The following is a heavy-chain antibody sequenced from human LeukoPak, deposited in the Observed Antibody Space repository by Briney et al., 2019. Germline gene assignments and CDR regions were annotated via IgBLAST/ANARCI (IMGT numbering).Heavy chain of an antibody. D-gene: IGHD4-17*01. V-gene: IGHV3-21*01. Sequence: GGSLRLSCAASGFTFSSYSMNWVRQAPGRGLKWVSSISSSSRYIYYADSVKGRFTISRDNAKNSLYLQMNRLRAEDTAVYYCARDRRLGDYNDAFDIWGQGTMVTVSS. CDR3: ARDRRLGDYNDAFDI. J-gene: IGHJ3*02. CDR2: ISSSSRYI. CDR1: GFTFSSYS.